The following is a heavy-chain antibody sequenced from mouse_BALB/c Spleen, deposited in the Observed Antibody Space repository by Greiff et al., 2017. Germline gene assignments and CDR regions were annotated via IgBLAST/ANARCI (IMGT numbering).Heavy chain of an antibody. CDR1: GFSLTSYG. D-gene: IGHD1-1*01. Sequence: QVQLQQSGPDLVAPSQSLSITCTVSGFSLTSYGVHWVRQPPGKGLEWLVVIWSDGSTTYNSALKSRLSISKDNSKSQVFLKMNSLQTDDTAMYYCARHTYGSSYGYAMDYWGQGTSVTVSS. CDR2: IWSDGST. CDR3: ARHTYGSSYGYAMDY. V-gene: IGHV2-6-2*01. J-gene: IGHJ4*01.